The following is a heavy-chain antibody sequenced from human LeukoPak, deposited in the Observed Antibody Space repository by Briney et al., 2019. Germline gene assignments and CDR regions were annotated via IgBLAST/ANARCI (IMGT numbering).Heavy chain of an antibody. D-gene: IGHD3-10*01. V-gene: IGHV3-30-3*02. Sequence: PGGSLRLSCAASGFTFSHYSMHWVRQAPGKGLEWVAVISYDGSDKSYADSVKGRFTVSRDNSKNTLYLQMNSLKPEDTAVYYCAKSRYGSGSYYSPFDYWGQGTLVTVSS. J-gene: IGHJ4*02. CDR3: AKSRYGSGSYYSPFDY. CDR2: ISYDGSDK. CDR1: GFTFSHYS.